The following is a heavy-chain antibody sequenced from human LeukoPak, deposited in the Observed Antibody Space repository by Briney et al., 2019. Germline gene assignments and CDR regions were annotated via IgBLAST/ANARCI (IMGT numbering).Heavy chain of an antibody. D-gene: IGHD3-16*02. J-gene: IGHJ3*02. V-gene: IGHV3-74*01. CDR1: GFTFSNHW. CDR2: INSDGSST. Sequence: GGSLRLSCAASGFTFSNHWMHWVRQAPGKGLVWVSRINSDGSSTDYADSVKGRFTISRDNAKNTLYLQMNSLRGEDTAVYYCARDDRYTQDAFDIWGQGTMVTVSS. CDR3: ARDDRYTQDAFDI.